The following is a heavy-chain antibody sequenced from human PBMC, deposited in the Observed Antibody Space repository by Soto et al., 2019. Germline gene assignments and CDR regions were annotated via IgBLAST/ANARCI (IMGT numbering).Heavy chain of an antibody. D-gene: IGHD2-15*01. CDR3: AKDGLGSCTGGTCYGSDY. V-gene: IGHV3-23*01. Sequence: EVQLLESGGNLVQPGGSLRLSCAASGFTFSSYVMSWVRQAPGKGLEWVSTISGSGASIYDADSEKGRFTISRDNSKNTVYLQMNSLRAEDTAVYYCAKDGLGSCTGGTCYGSDYWGQGTLVTVSS. CDR1: GFTFSSYV. J-gene: IGHJ4*02. CDR2: ISGSGASI.